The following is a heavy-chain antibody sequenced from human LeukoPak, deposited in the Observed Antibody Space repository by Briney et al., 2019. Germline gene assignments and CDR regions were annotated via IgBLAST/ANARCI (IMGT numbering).Heavy chain of an antibody. CDR1: GGSISSYY. CDR3: ARHVSGDYAWFDP. D-gene: IGHD4-17*01. Sequence: SSGTLSLTCTVSGGSISSYYWSWIRQPPGKGLEWIGYIYTSGSTNYNPSLKSRVTISVDTSKNQFPLKLSSVTAADTAVYYCARHVSGDYAWFDPWGQGTLVTVSS. CDR2: IYTSGST. J-gene: IGHJ5*02. V-gene: IGHV4-4*09.